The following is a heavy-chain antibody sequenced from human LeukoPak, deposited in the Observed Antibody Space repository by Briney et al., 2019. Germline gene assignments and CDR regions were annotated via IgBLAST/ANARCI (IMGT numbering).Heavy chain of an antibody. CDR3: ASPLIAPPNLY. CDR2: ISPDSGGA. CDR1: GYTFTSSY. Sequence: GASVKVSCKASGYTFTSSYVHWVRQAPGQGLEWMGWISPDSGGAHYAQKFQGRVTMTRDTSITTVYMELTRLTSDDTAVYYCASPLIAPPNLYWGQGTLVSVSS. V-gene: IGHV1-2*02. D-gene: IGHD3-16*01. J-gene: IGHJ4*02.